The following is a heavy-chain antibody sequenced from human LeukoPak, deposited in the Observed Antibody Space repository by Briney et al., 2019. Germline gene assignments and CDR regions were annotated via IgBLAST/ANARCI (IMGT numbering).Heavy chain of an antibody. CDR2: ISSSSSTI. CDR3: ARHIGYCSSTSCYTGYNWFDP. J-gene: IGHJ5*02. Sequence: PGGSLRLSCAASGFTFSSYSMNWVRQAPGKGLEWVSYISSSSSTIYYADSVKGRFTISRDNAKNSLYLQMNSLRSEDTAVYYCARHIGYCSSTSCYTGYNWFDPWGQGTLVTVSS. V-gene: IGHV3-48*01. CDR1: GFTFSSYS. D-gene: IGHD2-2*02.